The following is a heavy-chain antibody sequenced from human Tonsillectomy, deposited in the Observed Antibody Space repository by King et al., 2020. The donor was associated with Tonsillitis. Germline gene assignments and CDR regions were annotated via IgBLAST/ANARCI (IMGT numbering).Heavy chain of an antibody. CDR2: IYYSGST. J-gene: IGHJ4*02. CDR1: GGSISSYY. CDR3: ARVSYCSGYYSDY. D-gene: IGHD2-15*01. Sequence: QLQESGPGLVKPSETLSLTCTVSGGSISSYYWSWVRQPPGKGLEWVGYIYYSGSTNYNPSLKSRVTISVDTSKNQFSLKLSSVTAADTAVYYCARVSYCSGYYSDYWGQGTLVTVSS. V-gene: IGHV4-59*13.